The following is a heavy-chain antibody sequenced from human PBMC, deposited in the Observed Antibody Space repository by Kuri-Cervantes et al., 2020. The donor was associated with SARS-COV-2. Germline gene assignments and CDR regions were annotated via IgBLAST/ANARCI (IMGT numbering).Heavy chain of an antibody. CDR1: GYSFTTYG. V-gene: IGHV1-18*01. CDR3: YCAPKEGFDS. D-gene: IGHD2-21*01. J-gene: IGHJ4*02. CDR2: ISPYNGNT. Sequence: ASVKVSCKTSGYSFTTYGLSWVRQAPGRGLEWIGWISPYNGNTNYAQILQGRITMTTDTSTNTAYMELSSLTSEDTAIYYCYCAPKEGFDSWGQGTLVTVSS.